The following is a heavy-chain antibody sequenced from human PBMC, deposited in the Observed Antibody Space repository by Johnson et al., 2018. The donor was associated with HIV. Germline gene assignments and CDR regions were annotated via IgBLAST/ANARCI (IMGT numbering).Heavy chain of an antibody. J-gene: IGHJ3*02. CDR2: IWYDGSNK. CDR3: ASCITPDAFDI. D-gene: IGHD3-10*01. CDR1: GFTFSNYA. V-gene: IGHV3-30*04. Sequence: QVQLVESGGGVVQPGRSLRLSCAASGFTFSNYALHWVRQTPGKGLEWVAVIWYDGSNKYYADSVKGRFTISRDNSKNTLYLQMNSLRADDTAVYYCASCITPDAFDIWGQGTMVTVSS.